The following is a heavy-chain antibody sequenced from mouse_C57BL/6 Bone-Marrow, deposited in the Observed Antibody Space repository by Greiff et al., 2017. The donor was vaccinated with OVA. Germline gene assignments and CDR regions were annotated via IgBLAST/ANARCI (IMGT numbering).Heavy chain of an antibody. CDR2: IWGVGST. CDR3: ARQYYYGSYAMDY. CDR1: GFSLTSYG. V-gene: IGHV2-6*01. D-gene: IGHD1-1*01. Sequence: VQGVESGPGLVASSQSLSITCTVSGFSLTSYGVDWVRQSPGTGLEWLGVIWGVGSTNYNSALKSRLGISKDNSKSQVFLKMNSLQTDYTAMYYCARQYYYGSYAMDYWGQGTSVTVSS. J-gene: IGHJ4*01.